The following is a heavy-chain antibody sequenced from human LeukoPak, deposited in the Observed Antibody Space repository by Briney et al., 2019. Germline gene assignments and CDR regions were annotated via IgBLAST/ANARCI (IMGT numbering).Heavy chain of an antibody. V-gene: IGHV3-21*01. CDR3: ARAYYCSSTSCYWCLTFDY. J-gene: IGHJ4*02. CDR2: ISSSSSYI. Sequence: RGSLRLFCAASGFTFSSYSMNWVRQAPGKGLEWVSFISSSSSYIYYADSVKGRFTISRDNAKNSLYLQMNSLRAEDTAVYYCARAYYCSSTSCYWCLTFDYWGQRTLVTVSS. D-gene: IGHD2-2*01. CDR1: GFTFSSYS.